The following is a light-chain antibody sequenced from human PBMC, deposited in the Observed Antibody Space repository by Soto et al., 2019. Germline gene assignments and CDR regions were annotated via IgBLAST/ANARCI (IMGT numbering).Light chain of an antibody. V-gene: IGLV1-40*01. J-gene: IGLJ1*01. Sequence: QSVLTQPPSVSGAPGQRVTISCTGSSSNIWAGYDLHWYQQLPGTATKLLIYDDNNRPSGVPDRFSGSKSGTSASLAITGLQAEDEADYYCQSYDSSLSGYVFGTGTKVTVL. CDR2: DDN. CDR3: QSYDSSLSGYV. CDR1: SSNIWAGYD.